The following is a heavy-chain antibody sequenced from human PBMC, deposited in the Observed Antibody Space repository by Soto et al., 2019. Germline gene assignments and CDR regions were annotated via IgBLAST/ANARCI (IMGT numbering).Heavy chain of an antibody. CDR3: PRRGDSGYEYFDY. CDR2: IYPGDSDT. Sequence: GESLKISCKGSGYSFASYWIGWVRQMPGKGLEWMGIIYPGDSDTRYSPSFQGQVTISADKSIGTAYLQWSSLKASDTAMYYCPRRGDSGYEYFDYWGQGTQVTVSS. CDR1: GYSFASYW. J-gene: IGHJ4*02. D-gene: IGHD5-12*01. V-gene: IGHV5-51*01.